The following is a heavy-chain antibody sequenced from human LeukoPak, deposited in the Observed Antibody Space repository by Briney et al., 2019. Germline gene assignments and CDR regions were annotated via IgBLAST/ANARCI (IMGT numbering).Heavy chain of an antibody. V-gene: IGHV1-8*03. D-gene: IGHD6-19*01. CDR2: MNPKSGNT. CDR3: ARDSSGWYHWFDP. CDR1: GYTFINSD. Sequence: GASVKVSCKASGYTFINSDIIWVRQAPGQGHEWMGRMNPKSGNTGYSQKFQGRLTITRNTSISTVYMELSSLRSEDTAVYYCARDSSGWYHWFDPWGQGTLVTVSS. J-gene: IGHJ5*02.